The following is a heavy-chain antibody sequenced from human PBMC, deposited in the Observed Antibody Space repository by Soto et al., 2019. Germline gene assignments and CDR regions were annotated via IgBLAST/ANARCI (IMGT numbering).Heavy chain of an antibody. CDR3: AREVQTRSGTRPYGMDV. CDR1: EGTFSSYA. J-gene: IGHJ6*02. D-gene: IGHD2-2*01. Sequence: SVKVSCKASEGTFSSYAISWVRQAPGQGLEWMGGIIPIFGTANYAQKFQGRVTITADKSTSTAYMELSSLRSEDTAVYYCAREVQTRSGTRPYGMDVWGQGTTVTVSS. V-gene: IGHV1-69*06. CDR2: IIPIFGTA.